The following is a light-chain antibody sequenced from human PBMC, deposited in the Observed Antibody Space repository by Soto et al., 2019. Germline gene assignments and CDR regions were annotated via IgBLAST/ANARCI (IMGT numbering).Light chain of an antibody. V-gene: IGKV3-11*01. CDR2: DAY. Sequence: EIVLTQSPATLSLSPGERATLSCRASQSVSSYLAWYQQKPGQAPRLLIYDAYNRATGIPARFSGSGSGTDFTLTISSLEPEDFAVYYCQQHSNWHLTFGGGTKVEIK. CDR1: QSVSSY. CDR3: QQHSNWHLT. J-gene: IGKJ4*02.